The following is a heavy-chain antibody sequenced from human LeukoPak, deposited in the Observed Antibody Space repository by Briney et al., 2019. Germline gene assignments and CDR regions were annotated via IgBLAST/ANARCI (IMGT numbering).Heavy chain of an antibody. J-gene: IGHJ4*02. Sequence: GGSLRLSCAASGFIFHSYAINWVRQAPGKGLEWVSGIGGRGGGPYYADSVKGRFTISRDDSKNTVFLQVNSLRAEDTAVYYCARPRGGRQLWLHFDYWGRGTLVTVSS. D-gene: IGHD5-18*01. V-gene: IGHV3-23*01. CDR1: GFIFHSYA. CDR3: ARPRGGRQLWLHFDY. CDR2: IGGRGGGP.